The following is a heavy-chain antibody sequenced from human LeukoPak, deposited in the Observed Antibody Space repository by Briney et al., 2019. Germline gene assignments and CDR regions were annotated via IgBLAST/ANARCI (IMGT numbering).Heavy chain of an antibody. D-gene: IGHD3-22*01. CDR1: GGTFSSYA. CDR3: ARERGYYYDSSGSSDAFDI. CDR2: IIPIFGTA. J-gene: IGHJ3*02. V-gene: IGHV1-69*13. Sequence: SVKVSCKASGGTFSSYAISWVRQAPGQGLEWMGGIIPIFGTANYAQKFQGRVTITADESTSTAYMELSSLRSEDTAVYYCARERGYYYDSSGSSDAFDIWGQGTMVTVSS.